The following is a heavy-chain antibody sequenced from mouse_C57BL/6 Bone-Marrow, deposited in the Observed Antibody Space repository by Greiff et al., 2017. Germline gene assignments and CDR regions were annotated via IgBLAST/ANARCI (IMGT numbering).Heavy chain of an antibody. J-gene: IGHJ3*01. CDR2: INPKYGNT. CDR1: GYSFTDYN. CDR3: SSDYSSAWFAY. D-gene: IGHD1-1*01. V-gene: IGHV1-39*01. Sequence: EVQLQQSGPELVKPGASVKISCKASGYSFTDYNMNWVKQSNGKSLEWIGVINPKYGNTSYNQKFKGKATLTVDQSSSTAYMELHSLTSEDSAVYSFSSDYSSAWFAYWGQGTLVTVSA.